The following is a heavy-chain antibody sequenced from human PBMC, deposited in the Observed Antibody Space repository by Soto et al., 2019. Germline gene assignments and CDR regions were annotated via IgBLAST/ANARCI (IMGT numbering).Heavy chain of an antibody. CDR2: FYSGGSP. CDR3: ARDLGHSSNV. D-gene: IGHD3-22*01. Sequence: GGSLRLSCAASGFTVSSNYMSWVRQAPGKGLEWVSVFYSGGSPYYADSVKGRFTISRDNSKNTLYLQMNSLRAEDTAVYYCARDLGHSSNVWGQGTTVTVSS. CDR1: GFTVSSNY. J-gene: IGHJ6*02. V-gene: IGHV3-66*01.